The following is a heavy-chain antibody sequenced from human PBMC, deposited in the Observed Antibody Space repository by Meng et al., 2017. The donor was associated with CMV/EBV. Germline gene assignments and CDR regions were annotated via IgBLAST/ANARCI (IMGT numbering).Heavy chain of an antibody. CDR2: INPNSGGT. V-gene: IGHV1-2*02. Sequence: ASVNVSCQASVYTFTGYYMHWVRQAPGQGLEWMGWINPNSGGTNYAQKFQGGVTMTRDTSISTAYMELSRLRSDDTAVYYCARDRHMVRGVIGRREGMDVWGQGTTVTVSS. D-gene: IGHD3-10*01. J-gene: IGHJ6*02. CDR3: ARDRHMVRGVIGRREGMDV. CDR1: VYTFTGYY.